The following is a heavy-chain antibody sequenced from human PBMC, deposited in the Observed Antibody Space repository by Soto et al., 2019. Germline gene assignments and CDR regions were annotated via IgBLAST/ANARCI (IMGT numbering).Heavy chain of an antibody. CDR2: IIPIFGTA. J-gene: IGHJ4*02. V-gene: IGHV1-69*12. CDR3: XXXXXXXXXXXXXXX. Sequence: QVPLVQSGAEVKKPGSSVKVSCKASGGTFSSYAISWVRQAPGQGLEWMGGIIPIFGTANYAQKFQGRVTITADESTSTAYMELSSLRSEXXXXXXXXXXXXXXXXXXXXXXWGQGTLVTVSS. CDR1: GGTFSSYA.